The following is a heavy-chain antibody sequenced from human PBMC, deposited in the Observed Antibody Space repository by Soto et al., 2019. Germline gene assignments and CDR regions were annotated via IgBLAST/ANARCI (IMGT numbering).Heavy chain of an antibody. V-gene: IGHV1-3*01. J-gene: IGHJ4*02. Sequence: QVQLVQSGAEVKKPGASVKVSCKASGYTFTSYAMHWVRQAPGQRLAWMGWINAGNGNTKYSQKFQGRVTITRDTSESTAYMELSSLRSEDTAVYYCAREGQYYYGSGSYYYFDYWGQGTLVTVSS. CDR2: INAGNGNT. CDR1: GYTFTSYA. D-gene: IGHD3-10*01. CDR3: AREGQYYYGSGSYYYFDY.